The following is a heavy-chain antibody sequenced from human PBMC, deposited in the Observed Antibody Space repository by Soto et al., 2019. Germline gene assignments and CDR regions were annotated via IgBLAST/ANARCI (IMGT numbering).Heavy chain of an antibody. V-gene: IGHV3-33*01. D-gene: IGHD2-15*01. CDR3: ARDHYCSGGSCYSYYGMDV. CDR2: IWYDGSNK. CDR1: GFTFSSYG. Sequence: GGSLRLSCAASGFTFSSYGMHWVRQAPGKGLEWVAVIWYDGSNKYYADSVKGRFTISRDNSKNTLYLQMNSLRAEDTAVYYCARDHYCSGGSCYSYYGMDVWGQGTTVTVSS. J-gene: IGHJ6*02.